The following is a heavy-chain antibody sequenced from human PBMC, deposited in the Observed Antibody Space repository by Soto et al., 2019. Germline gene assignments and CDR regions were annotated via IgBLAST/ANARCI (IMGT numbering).Heavy chain of an antibody. V-gene: IGHV1-18*01. CDR3: ARGKGEYCSRGSCYANYYYNGMDV. CDR1: GYTFTTYG. CDR2: ISAYNGHT. J-gene: IGHJ6*02. D-gene: IGHD2-15*01. Sequence: ASVKVSCKASGYTFTTYGITWVRQAPGQGLEWMGWISAYNGHTNSAQKLQDRVTMTTDTSTSTAYMDLRSLRSDDTAVYYCARGKGEYCSRGSCYANYYYNGMDVWGQGTTVTVSS.